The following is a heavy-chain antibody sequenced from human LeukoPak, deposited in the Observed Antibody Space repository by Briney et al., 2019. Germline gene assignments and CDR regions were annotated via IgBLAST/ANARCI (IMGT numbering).Heavy chain of an antibody. Sequence: GGSLRLSCAASGFVFGDYGMHWVRQAPGKGLEWVTMVRNDGSDKYYADSVKGRFTISRDNSKNTLYLQMNSLRPEDTAVYYCAKHYYGSGSQKFYFDYWGQGTLVTVSS. CDR3: AKHYYGSGSQKFYFDY. CDR2: VRNDGSDK. D-gene: IGHD3-10*01. V-gene: IGHV3-30*02. J-gene: IGHJ4*02. CDR1: GFVFGDYG.